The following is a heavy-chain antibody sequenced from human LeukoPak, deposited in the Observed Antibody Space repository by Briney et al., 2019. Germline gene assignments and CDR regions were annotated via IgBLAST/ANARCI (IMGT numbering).Heavy chain of an antibody. J-gene: IGHJ4*02. CDR1: GYTFTSYG. D-gene: IGHD2-2*01. V-gene: IGHV1-18*01. CDR2: ISAYNGNT. Sequence: ASVKVSCKASGYTFTSYGISWVRQAPGQGLEWMGWISAYNGNTNYAQKLQGRVTMTTDTSTSTAYMELRSLRSDDTAVYYRARAGGDCSSTSCLYYFDYWGQGTLVTVSS. CDR3: ARAGGDCSSTSCLYYFDY.